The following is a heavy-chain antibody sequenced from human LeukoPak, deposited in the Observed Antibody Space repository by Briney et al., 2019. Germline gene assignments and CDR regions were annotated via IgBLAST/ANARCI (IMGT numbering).Heavy chain of an antibody. J-gene: IGHJ4*02. CDR2: IGGSGDTT. CDR1: GFTFRNYA. CDR3: AKVGVRGCSSSTCFIY. V-gene: IGHV3-23*01. D-gene: IGHD2-2*01. Sequence: GGSLRLSCAASGFTFRNYALSWVRQAPGKGLEWVSAIGGSGDTTYYADSVRGRFTISRDNSKNTLYLQMNSLRPDDTAVYYCAKVGVRGCSSSTCFIYWGQGTLVTVSS.